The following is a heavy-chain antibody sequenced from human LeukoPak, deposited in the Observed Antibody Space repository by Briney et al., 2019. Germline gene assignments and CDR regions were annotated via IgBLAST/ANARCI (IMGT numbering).Heavy chain of an antibody. J-gene: IGHJ5*01. CDR2: IHYSGNS. D-gene: IGHD2-8*01. CDR1: GDSVSGFY. V-gene: IGHV4-59*08. CDR3: VLAPNSNWFDF. Sequence: SETLSLTCSVSGDSVSGFYWNWIRQSPGTGLEWIANIHYSGNSNYNPSLKSRVTMSIDTSRNQFFLKLNSVTAADTAVYYCVLAPNSNWFDFWGQGTQVTVSS.